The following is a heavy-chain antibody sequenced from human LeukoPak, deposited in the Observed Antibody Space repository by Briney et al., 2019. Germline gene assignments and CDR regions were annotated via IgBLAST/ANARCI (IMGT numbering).Heavy chain of an antibody. CDR2: ISGNGHQT. CDR1: GFAFSRFA. D-gene: IGHD3-22*01. Sequence: GGSLRLSCSASGFAFSRFAVTWVRHLPGKGLDWVSTISGNGHQTYYGDSVKGRFSVSRDNSKNILYLQMDSLRADDSALYYCAKDANYYDSSGFFIPFDYWGQGTLVTVSS. J-gene: IGHJ4*02. V-gene: IGHV3-23*01. CDR3: AKDANYYDSSGFFIPFDY.